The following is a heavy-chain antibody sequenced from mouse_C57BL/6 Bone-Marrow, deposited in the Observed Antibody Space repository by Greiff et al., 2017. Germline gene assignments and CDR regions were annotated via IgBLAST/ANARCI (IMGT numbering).Heavy chain of an antibody. CDR1: GYTFTDYE. V-gene: IGHV1-15*01. D-gene: IGHD3-3*01. CDR2: IDPETGGT. J-gene: IGHJ2*01. CDR3: TRGGHY. Sequence: VQLQESGAELVRPGASVTLSCKASGYTFTDYEMHWVKQTPVHGLEWIGAIDPETGGTAYNQKFKGKAILTADKSSSTAYMELRSLTAEDSAVYYCTRGGHYWGQGTTLTVAS.